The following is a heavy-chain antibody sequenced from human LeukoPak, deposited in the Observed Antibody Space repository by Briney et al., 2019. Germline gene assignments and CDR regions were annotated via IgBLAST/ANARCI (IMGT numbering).Heavy chain of an antibody. CDR2: IYTSGST. Sequence: SQTLSLTCTVSGGSISSGSYYWSWIRQPAGKGLEWIGRIYTSGSTNYNPSLKSRVTISVDTSKNQFSLKLSSVTAADTAVYYCARGGYCGGDCYFYYWGQGTLVTDSS. D-gene: IGHD2-21*02. V-gene: IGHV4-61*02. CDR1: GGSISSGSYY. J-gene: IGHJ4*02. CDR3: ARGGYCGGDCYFYY.